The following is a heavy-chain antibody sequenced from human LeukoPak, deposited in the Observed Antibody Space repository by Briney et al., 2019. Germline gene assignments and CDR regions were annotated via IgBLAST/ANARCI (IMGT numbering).Heavy chain of an antibody. V-gene: IGHV3-7*01. CDR3: ARDLGYLGYYMHV. D-gene: IGHD6-25*01. CDR1: GFTFSNYW. Sequence: GGSLRLSCAAYGFTFSNYWMSWVRQAPGKGLEWVAIMKQDGSEKNYVDSVKARFTISRDNAKNSLYLQMNSLRAEDTAVYFCARDLGYLGYYMHVWGKGTTVTVSS. J-gene: IGHJ6*03. CDR2: MKQDGSEK.